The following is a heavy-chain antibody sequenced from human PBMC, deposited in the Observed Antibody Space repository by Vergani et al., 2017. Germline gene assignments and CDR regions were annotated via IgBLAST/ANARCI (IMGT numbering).Heavy chain of an antibody. Sequence: VQLVESGGGLVKPGGSLRLSCAASGFTFSDYYMSWIRQAPGKGLEWVSAISGSGGSTYYADSVKGRFTLSRDNSKNTLYLQMNSLRADDTAVYYCAKCAPSIPVAGDWGQGTLVAVSS. J-gene: IGHJ4*02. V-gene: IGHV3-23*04. CDR1: GFTFSDYY. CDR3: AKCAPSIPVAGD. D-gene: IGHD6-19*01. CDR2: ISGSGGST.